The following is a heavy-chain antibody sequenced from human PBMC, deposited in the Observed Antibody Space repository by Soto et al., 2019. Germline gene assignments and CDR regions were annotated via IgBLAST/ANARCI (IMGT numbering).Heavy chain of an antibody. D-gene: IGHD6-6*01. CDR3: ARPGVPQYSSFNY. CDR2: IIPIFGTA. V-gene: IGHV1-69*13. CDR1: GGTFGSYA. J-gene: IGHJ4*02. Sequence: GASVKVSCKASGGTFGSYAISWVRQAPGQGLEWMGGIIPIFGTANYAQKFQGRVTITADESTSTAYMELSSLRSEDTAVYYCARPGVPQYSSFNYWGQGTLVTVSS.